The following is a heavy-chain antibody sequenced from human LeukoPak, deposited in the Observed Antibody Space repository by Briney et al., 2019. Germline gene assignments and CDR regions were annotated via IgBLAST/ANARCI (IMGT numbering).Heavy chain of an antibody. D-gene: IGHD1-26*01. Sequence: GGSLRLSCAASGFTFSSYWMHWVRQAPGKGLEWVSGISWNSGSIGYADSMKGRFTISRDNAKNSLYLQMNSLRAEDTAFYYCATDILVGSWHEGFDYWGQGTLVTVSS. CDR1: GFTFSSYW. CDR2: ISWNSGSI. CDR3: ATDILVGSWHEGFDY. J-gene: IGHJ4*02. V-gene: IGHV3-9*01.